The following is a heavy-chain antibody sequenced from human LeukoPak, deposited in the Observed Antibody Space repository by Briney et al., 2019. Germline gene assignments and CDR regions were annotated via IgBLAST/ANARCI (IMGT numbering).Heavy chain of an antibody. V-gene: IGHV1-46*01. J-gene: IGHJ5*02. CDR1: GYTFTGYY. D-gene: IGHD4-23*01. Sequence: ASVKVSCKASGYTFTGYYMHWVRQAPGQGLEWMGIINPSGGSTSYAQKFQGRVTMTRDTSTSTDYMELSSLKSDDTAVYYCARDNSMHERGWWFDPWGQGALVTVSS. CDR3: ARDNSMHERGWWFDP. CDR2: INPSGGST.